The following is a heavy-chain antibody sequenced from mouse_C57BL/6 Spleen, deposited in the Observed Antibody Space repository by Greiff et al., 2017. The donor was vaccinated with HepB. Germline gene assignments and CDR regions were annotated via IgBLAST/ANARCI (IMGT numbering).Heavy chain of an antibody. CDR1: GHTFTSYG. D-gene: IGHD1-1*01. J-gene: IGHJ3*01. V-gene: IGHV1-81*01. CDR2: IYPRSGNT. CDR3: ARDYGSDGWFAY. Sequence: VQLQQSGAELARPGASVKLSCKASGHTFTSYGISWVKQRTGQGLEWIGEIYPRSGNTYYNEKFKGKATLTADKSSSTAYMELRSLTSEDSAVYFCARDYGSDGWFAYWGQGTLVTVSA.